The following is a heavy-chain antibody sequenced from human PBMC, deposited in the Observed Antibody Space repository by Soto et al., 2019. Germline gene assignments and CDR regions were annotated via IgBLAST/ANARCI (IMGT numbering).Heavy chain of an antibody. CDR2: INPSGGST. J-gene: IGHJ3*02. CDR3: ARDHETYYYDSSGRLEGAFDI. D-gene: IGHD3-22*01. V-gene: IGHV1-46*01. Sequence: ASVKVSCKASGYTFTSYYMHWVRQAPGQGLEWMGIINPSGGSTSYAQKFQGRVTMTRDTSTSTVYMELSSLRSEDTAVYYCARDHETYYYDSSGRLEGAFDIWGQGTMVTVSS. CDR1: GYTFTSYY.